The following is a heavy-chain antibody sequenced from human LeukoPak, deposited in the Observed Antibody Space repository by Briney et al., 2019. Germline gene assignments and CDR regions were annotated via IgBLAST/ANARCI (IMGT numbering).Heavy chain of an antibody. CDR2: IWYDGSNK. V-gene: IGHV3-33*01. D-gene: IGHD2-15*01. CDR1: GFTFSGYG. J-gene: IGHJ4*02. CDR3: ARDPGYCSGGSCYGYFDY. Sequence: PGGSLRLSCAASGFTFSGYGMHWVRQAPGKGLEWVAVIWYDGSNKYYADSVKGRFTISRDNSKNTLYLQMNSLRAEDTAVYYCARDPGYCSGGSCYGYFDYWGQGTLVTVSS.